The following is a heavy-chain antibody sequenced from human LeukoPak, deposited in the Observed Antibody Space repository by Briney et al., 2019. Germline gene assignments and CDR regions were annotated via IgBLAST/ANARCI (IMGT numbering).Heavy chain of an antibody. V-gene: IGHV3-23*01. D-gene: IGHD3-3*01. CDR3: ARGEWLSRY. CDR1: GGTFSSYA. Sequence: ASVKVSCKASGGTFSSYAMSWVRQAPGKGLEWVSAISGSGGSTYYADSVKGRFTISRDNSKNTLYLQMNSLRAEDTAVYYCARGEWLSRYWGQGTLVTVSS. CDR2: ISGSGGST. J-gene: IGHJ4*02.